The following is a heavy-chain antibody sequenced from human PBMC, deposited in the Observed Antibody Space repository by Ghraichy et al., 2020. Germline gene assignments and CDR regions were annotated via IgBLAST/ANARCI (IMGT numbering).Heavy chain of an antibody. Sequence: GESLRLSCAASGFTFSNFAMNWVRQAPGKGLEWVSVISGSGDDTYYADSVKGRFTISRENSKNTLFLQMNSLRAEDTAVYYCAKEYYRTVVTRGPFDYWGQGSLVTVS. CDR3: AKEYYRTVVTRGPFDY. V-gene: IGHV3-23*01. J-gene: IGHJ4*02. CDR2: ISGSGDDT. CDR1: GFTFSNFA. D-gene: IGHD2-21*02.